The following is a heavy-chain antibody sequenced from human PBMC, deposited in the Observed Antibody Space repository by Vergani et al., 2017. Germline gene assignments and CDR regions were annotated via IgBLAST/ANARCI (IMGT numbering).Heavy chain of an antibody. J-gene: IGHJ3*01. CDR2: VYWNDDE. CDR1: GASISSHDYY. D-gene: IGHD3-9*01. V-gene: IGHV2-5*08. CDR3: VHRLGYFDWDGAFDV. Sequence: QESGPGLVKPSQTLSLSCTVSGASISSHDYYWSWIRQPPGRALEWLAFVYWNDDERYSPSLKSRVTITKDTSKNEVILTMATMAPVDTATYYCVHRLGYFDWDGAFDVWGPGTMVTVSS.